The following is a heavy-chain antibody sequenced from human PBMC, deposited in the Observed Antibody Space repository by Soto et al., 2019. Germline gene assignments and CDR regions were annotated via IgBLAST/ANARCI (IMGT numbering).Heavy chain of an antibody. D-gene: IGHD3-10*01. V-gene: IGHV1-3*01. CDR2: ITGDNGDT. J-gene: IGHJ4*02. CDR1: GYTITDYS. Sequence: QVQLVQSGAEVKTPGASVKLSCKASGYTITDYSMHWVRQAPGQRPEWMGWITGDNGDTKYSQKFQGRVTITRDTTASTAYMDLSSLRSEDTAVYYCARHWLLDFWGQGVLVTVSS. CDR3: ARHWLLDF.